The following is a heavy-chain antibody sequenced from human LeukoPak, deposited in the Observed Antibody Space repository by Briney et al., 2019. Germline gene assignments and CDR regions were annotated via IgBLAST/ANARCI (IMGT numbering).Heavy chain of an antibody. CDR1: GYTFTSYA. J-gene: IGHJ6*03. D-gene: IGHD5-24*01. CDR3: ARLVGRDGYNSPAPYYYYMDV. V-gene: IGHV7-4-1*02. Sequence: ASVKVSCKASGYTFTSYAMNWVRQAPGQGLEWMGWINTNTGNPTYAQGFTGRFVFSLDTSVSTAYLQISSLKAEDTAVYYCARLVGRDGYNSPAPYYYYMDVWGKGTTVTVSS. CDR2: INTNTGNP.